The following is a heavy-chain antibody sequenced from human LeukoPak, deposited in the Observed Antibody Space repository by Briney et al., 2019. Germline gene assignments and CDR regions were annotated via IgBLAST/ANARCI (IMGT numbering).Heavy chain of an antibody. CDR2: TNPNIGST. CDR3: ARDTNIPESETFHY. D-gene: IGHD2-2*02. J-gene: IGHJ4*02. CDR1: GYTFTDFY. V-gene: IGHV1-2*02. Sequence: ASVKVSCKASGYTFTDFYIHWGRQAPGQGREWMGWTNPNIGSTNSAQKFQGRVTMTRDTSISTAYMELSGLRSDDTAVYYCARDTNIPESETFHYWGQGTLVTVSS.